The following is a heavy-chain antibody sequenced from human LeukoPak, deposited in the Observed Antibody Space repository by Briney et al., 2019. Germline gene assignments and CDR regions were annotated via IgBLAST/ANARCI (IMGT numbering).Heavy chain of an antibody. J-gene: IGHJ4*02. CDR3: ARVSDFWSGYLSRFLDF. CDR2: ISAYNGNT. D-gene: IGHD3-3*01. V-gene: IGHV1-18*01. Sequence: GASVKVSCKASGYTFTSYGITWVRQAPGQGLEWMGWISAYNGNTNYAQNLQGRVTMTTDTSTSTAYMDLRSLRSDDTAVYYCARVSDFWSGYLSRFLDFWGQGTLVTVSS. CDR1: GYTFTSYG.